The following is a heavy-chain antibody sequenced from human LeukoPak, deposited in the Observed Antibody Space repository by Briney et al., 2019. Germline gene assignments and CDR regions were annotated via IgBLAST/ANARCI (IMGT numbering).Heavy chain of an antibody. J-gene: IGHJ4*02. CDR2: IYSDNT. D-gene: IGHD2/OR15-2a*01. V-gene: IGHV3-53*01. CDR1: GFTVSSNS. CDR3: AKRTDSDYGDC. Sequence: GGSLRLSCTVSGFTVSSNSMSWVRQAPGKGLEWVSFIYSDNTHYSDSVKGRFTISRDNSKNTLYLQMNSLRAEDTAVYYCAKRTDSDYGDCWGQGTLVTVSS.